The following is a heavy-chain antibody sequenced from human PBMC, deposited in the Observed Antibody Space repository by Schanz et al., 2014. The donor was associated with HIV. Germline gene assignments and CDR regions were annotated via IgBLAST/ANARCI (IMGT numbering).Heavy chain of an antibody. CDR1: GYTFTGYY. V-gene: IGHV1-2*02. J-gene: IGHJ4*02. CDR2: INPSSGGT. Sequence: QAQLVQSGAEVKKPGASVKVSCKASGYTFTGYYMHWVRQAPGQGLEWMGWINPSSGGTNYAQKLQGRVTMTRDTSISTAYMELRRLRSDDTAVYYCARDQNVISMVRGVMGGVDYWGQGTLVTVSS. CDR3: ARDQNVISMVRGVMGGVDY. D-gene: IGHD3-10*01.